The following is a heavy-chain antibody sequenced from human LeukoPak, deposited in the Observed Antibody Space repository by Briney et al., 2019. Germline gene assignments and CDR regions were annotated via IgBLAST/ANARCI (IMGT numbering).Heavy chain of an antibody. J-gene: IGHJ4*02. V-gene: IGHV3-11*01. D-gene: IGHD3-10*01. Sequence: GGSLRLSCAASGFTFSDYYMSWIRQAPGKGLEWVSYISSSGSTIYYADSVKGRFTISRDNAKNSLYLQMNSLRAEDTAVYYRALDQYCYGSGSPDYWGQGTLVTVSS. CDR2: ISSSGSTI. CDR3: ALDQYCYGSGSPDY. CDR1: GFTFSDYY.